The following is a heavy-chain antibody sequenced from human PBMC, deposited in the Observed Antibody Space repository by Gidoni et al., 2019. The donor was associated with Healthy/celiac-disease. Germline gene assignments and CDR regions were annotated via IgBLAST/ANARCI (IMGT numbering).Heavy chain of an antibody. Sequence: EVQLVESGGGLVQPGGSLRLSWAASGCTFSSYSMNWVRPAPGKGLEWVSYISSSSSTLYYADSVKGRFTISRDNAKNSLYLQMNSLRDEDTAVYYCANDYGSGNYYGMDVWGQGTTVTVSS. CDR2: ISSSSSTL. CDR3: ANDYGSGNYYGMDV. CDR1: GCTFSSYS. D-gene: IGHD3-10*01. V-gene: IGHV3-48*02. J-gene: IGHJ6*02.